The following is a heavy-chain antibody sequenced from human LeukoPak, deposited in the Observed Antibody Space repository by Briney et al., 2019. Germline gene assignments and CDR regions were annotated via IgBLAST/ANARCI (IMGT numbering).Heavy chain of an antibody. J-gene: IGHJ4*02. D-gene: IGHD5-18*01. CDR1: GGSFSGYY. CDR2: INHSGST. Sequence: PSETLSLTCAVYGGSFSGYYWSWIRQPPGKGLEWIGEINHSGSTNYNPSLKSRVTISVDTSKNQFSLKLSSVTAADTAVYYCAGYVYSYGFFYWGQGTLVTVSS. V-gene: IGHV4-34*01. CDR3: AGYVYSYGFFY.